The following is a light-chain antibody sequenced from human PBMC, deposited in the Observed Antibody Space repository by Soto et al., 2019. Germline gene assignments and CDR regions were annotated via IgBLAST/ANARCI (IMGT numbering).Light chain of an antibody. CDR3: QQRSHWPRT. V-gene: IGKV3-11*01. Sequence: EIVLSQSPATLSLSPGDRATLSCRASQSVSSYLAWYHQKPGQAPRLLIYDASDRATGIPARFRGSGSGTDFTLTISSLEPEDFAVYYCQQRSHWPRTFGQGTKVEIK. CDR1: QSVSSY. CDR2: DAS. J-gene: IGKJ1*01.